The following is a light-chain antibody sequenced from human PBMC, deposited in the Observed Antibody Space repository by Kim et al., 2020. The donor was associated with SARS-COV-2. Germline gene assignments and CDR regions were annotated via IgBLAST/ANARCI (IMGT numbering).Light chain of an antibody. Sequence: EIVMTQSPATLSVSPGERATLSCRASQSVSSNLAWYQQKPGQAPRLLIYGASTRATGIPARFSGSGSGTEFTLTISSLQSEDFAVYYCQHGTFGQGTKVE. V-gene: IGKV3-15*01. CDR1: QSVSSN. CDR3: QHGT. CDR2: GAS. J-gene: IGKJ1*01.